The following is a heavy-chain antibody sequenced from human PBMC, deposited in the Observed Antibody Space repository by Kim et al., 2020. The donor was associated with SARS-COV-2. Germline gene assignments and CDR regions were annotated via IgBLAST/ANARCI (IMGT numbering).Heavy chain of an antibody. CDR1: GGSISSGGYY. CDR3: ASTPIVDTIFRIRPSPNYFDS. J-gene: IGHJ4*02. D-gene: IGHD5-12*01. CDR2: IYYSGST. V-gene: IGHV4-31*03. Sequence: SETLSLTCTVSGGSISSGGYYWSWIRQHPGKGLEWIGYIYYSGSTYYNPSLKSRVTISVDTPKNQFSLKLSSVTAADTAVYYCASTPIVDTIFRIRPSPNYFDSGGQGTLVTVSS.